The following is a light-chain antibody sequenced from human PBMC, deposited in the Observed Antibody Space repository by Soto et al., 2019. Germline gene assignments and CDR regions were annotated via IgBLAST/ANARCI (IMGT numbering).Light chain of an antibody. V-gene: IGKV1-5*01. Sequence: DIERTQSPSTLSASVGDRVTITCRTRQTIRRWLAWYQQRPGKAPKVLIYDASTLESGVPARFSGSGSETQFSLTISSLQPEDSATYYCQHYNSDPWTFGQGTKVEIK. CDR1: QTIRRW. CDR3: QHYNSDPWT. J-gene: IGKJ1*01. CDR2: DAS.